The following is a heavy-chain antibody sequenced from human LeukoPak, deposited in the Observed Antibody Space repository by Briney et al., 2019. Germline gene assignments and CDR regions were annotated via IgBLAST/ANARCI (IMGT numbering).Heavy chain of an antibody. D-gene: IGHD2-2*01. CDR2: ILPDGSQK. V-gene: IGHV3-7*01. Sequence: GGSLRLSCVASDFTFDFYWMTWVRQAPGKGLEWLANILPDGSQKYYVDSVKGRFTISRDNPKNSLYLQINNLRAEDAAVYYCGRLAHNAWYAIDFWGQGTLVTVSS. J-gene: IGHJ4*02. CDR1: DFTFDFYW. CDR3: GRLAHNAWYAIDF.